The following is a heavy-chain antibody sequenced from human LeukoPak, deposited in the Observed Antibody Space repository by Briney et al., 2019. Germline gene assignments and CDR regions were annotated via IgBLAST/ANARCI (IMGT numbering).Heavy chain of an antibody. CDR1: GFTFSSYW. Sequence: VQPGGSLRLSCAASGFTFSSYWMSWVRQAPGKGLEWVANINEDGSNKWHLGSVKGRFTVSRDNARNALYLQMNSLRVEDTAVYYCTRVIVAVPGYFDYFDFWGQGALVTVSS. D-gene: IGHD6-19*01. CDR3: TRVIVAVPGYFDYFDF. CDR2: INEDGSNK. V-gene: IGHV3-7*01. J-gene: IGHJ4*02.